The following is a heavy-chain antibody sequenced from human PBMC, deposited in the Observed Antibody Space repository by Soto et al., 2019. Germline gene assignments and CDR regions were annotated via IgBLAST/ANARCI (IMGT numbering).Heavy chain of an antibody. Sequence: GSLRLSCAASGFTFSSYAMSWVRQAPGKGLEWVSAISGSGGSTYYADSVKGRFTISRDNSKNTLYLQMNSLRAEDTAVYYCAKDAGYYDILTGYYPTNVFDIWGQGTMVTVSS. CDR2: ISGSGGST. D-gene: IGHD3-9*01. J-gene: IGHJ3*02. V-gene: IGHV3-23*01. CDR3: AKDAGYYDILTGYYPTNVFDI. CDR1: GFTFSSYA.